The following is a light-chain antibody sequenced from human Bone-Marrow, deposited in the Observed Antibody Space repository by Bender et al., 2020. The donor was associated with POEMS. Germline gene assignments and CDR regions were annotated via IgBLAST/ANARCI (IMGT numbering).Light chain of an antibody. V-gene: IGLV3-1*01. J-gene: IGLJ2*01. CDR3: QAWDSSSVV. Sequence: SYGLTQPPSVSVSPGHTANITCSGDQLGDQYASWYQLKPGQSPVLVIYEDNKRPSGIPERFSGSNSGNIAPRTISGTQSLDEADYYCQAWDSSSVVFGGGTKLTVL. CDR2: EDN. CDR1: QLGDQY.